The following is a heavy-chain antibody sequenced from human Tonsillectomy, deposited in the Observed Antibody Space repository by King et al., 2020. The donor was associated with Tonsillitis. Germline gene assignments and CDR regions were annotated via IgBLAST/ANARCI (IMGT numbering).Heavy chain of an antibody. V-gene: IGHV4-34*01. CDR3: ARGDFGNHRGNAFDI. D-gene: IGHD2/OR15-2a*01. CDR2: INHSGST. CDR1: GGSFSGYY. Sequence: VQLQQWGAGLLKPSETLSLTCAVYGGSFSGYYWSWIRQPPGKGLEWIGEINHSGSTNYNPSLKSRVTISVDTSKNQFSLKLSSVTAADTAVYYFARGDFGNHRGNAFDIWGQGTMVTVSS. J-gene: IGHJ3*02.